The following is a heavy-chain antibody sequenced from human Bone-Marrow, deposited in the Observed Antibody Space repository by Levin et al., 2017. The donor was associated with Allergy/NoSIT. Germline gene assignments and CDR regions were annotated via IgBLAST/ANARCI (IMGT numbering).Heavy chain of an antibody. J-gene: IGHJ6*03. CDR3: VRYYYGSAIPDSKYYYFYMDV. V-gene: IGHV3-7*04. CDR2: IKEDGTMS. Sequence: GGSLRLSCAASGFSFSTYWMTWVRQSPGKGLEWVANIKEDGTMSYYLDSVKGRFTISRDNAKNSLDLQMDNLRVEDTALYYCVRYYYGSAIPDSKYYYFYMDVWGKGTAVTVSS. D-gene: IGHD3-10*01. CDR1: GFSFSTYW.